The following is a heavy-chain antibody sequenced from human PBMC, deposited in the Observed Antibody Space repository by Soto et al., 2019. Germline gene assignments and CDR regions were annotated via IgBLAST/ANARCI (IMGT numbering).Heavy chain of an antibody. D-gene: IGHD1-1*01. Sequence: ESGGGVVQPGRSLRLSCAASVFTLSRYGMHWVRQAPGKGIEWVAVISFEGNTQYYADSVKGRFTISRDNSKDTLSLQIHSLRPEDTAVYYCARGAEHQLLSRDYFYGMDVWGQGTTVSVSS. CDR1: VFTLSRYG. J-gene: IGHJ6*02. CDR3: ARGAEHQLLSRDYFYGMDV. CDR2: ISFEGNTQ. V-gene: IGHV3-30*05.